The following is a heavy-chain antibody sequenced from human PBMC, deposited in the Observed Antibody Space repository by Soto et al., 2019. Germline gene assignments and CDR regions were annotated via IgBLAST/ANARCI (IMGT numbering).Heavy chain of an antibody. D-gene: IGHD2-2*02. CDR1: GYTFTSEG. CDR2: ISAYNGNT. Sequence: QVQLVQSGAEVKKPGASVKVSCKASGYTFTSEGISWVRQAPGQGLEWMGWISAYNGNTNYAQKLQGRVTMTTDTSTSTAYMELRSLRSDDTAVYYCARYCSSTSCYSYYYGMDVWGQGTTVTVSS. V-gene: IGHV1-18*01. J-gene: IGHJ6*02. CDR3: ARYCSSTSCYSYYYGMDV.